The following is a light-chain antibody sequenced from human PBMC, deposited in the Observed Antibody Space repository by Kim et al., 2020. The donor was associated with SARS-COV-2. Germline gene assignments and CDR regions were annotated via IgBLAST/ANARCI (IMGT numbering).Light chain of an antibody. V-gene: IGLV2-18*02. CDR3: SSYTSSSTWV. Sequence: GQSFTIPCTGTSSDVGSYNRVSWYQQPPGTAPKLMIYEVSNRPSGVPDRFSGSKSGNTASLTISGLQAEDEADYYCSSYTSSSTWVFGGGTQLTVL. CDR2: EVS. CDR1: SSDVGSYNR. J-gene: IGLJ3*02.